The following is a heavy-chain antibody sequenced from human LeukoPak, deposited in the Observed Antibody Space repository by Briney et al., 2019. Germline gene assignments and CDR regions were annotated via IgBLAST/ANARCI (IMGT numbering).Heavy chain of an antibody. CDR2: ISYDGSNK. J-gene: IGHJ6*02. V-gene: IGHV3-30*18. CDR1: GVTFSSYG. D-gene: IGHD2-2*01. CDR3: AKDGGDSSNYYGMDV. Sequence: GGSLRLSCAASGVTFSSYGMHWVRQAPGKGLEWVAVISYDGSNKYYADSVKGRFTISRDNSKNTLYLQMNSLRAEDTAVYYCAKDGGDSSNYYGMDVWGQGTTVTVSS.